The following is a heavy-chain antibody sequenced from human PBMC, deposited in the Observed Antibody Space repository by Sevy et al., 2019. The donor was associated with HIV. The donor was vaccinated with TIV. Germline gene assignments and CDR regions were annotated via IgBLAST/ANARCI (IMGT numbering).Heavy chain of an antibody. Sequence: GGSLRLSCAASGFTFSSYSMNWVRQAPGKGMEWVSYISSSSSTIYYAHSVKGRFTISRDNAKNSLYLQMNSLRDEDTAVYYCARDHGDYGRGYYYYYGMDVWGQGTTVTVSS. J-gene: IGHJ6*02. CDR1: GFTFSSYS. D-gene: IGHD4-17*01. CDR2: ISSSSSTI. CDR3: ARDHGDYGRGYYYYYGMDV. V-gene: IGHV3-48*02.